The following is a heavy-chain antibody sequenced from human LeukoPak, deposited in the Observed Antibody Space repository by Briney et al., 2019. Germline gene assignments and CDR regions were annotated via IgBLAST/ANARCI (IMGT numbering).Heavy chain of an antibody. CDR3: ARGVVSIAARPPYFDY. CDR2: ISSGSSYI. Sequence: GGSLRLSCAASGFTFSSYSMNWVRQAPGKGLEWGSSISSGSSYIYYVDSVKGRFTISRDNAKNSLYLQMNSLRAEDTAVYYCARGVVSIAARPPYFDYWGQGTLVTVSS. CDR1: GFTFSSYS. J-gene: IGHJ4*02. V-gene: IGHV3-21*01. D-gene: IGHD6-6*01.